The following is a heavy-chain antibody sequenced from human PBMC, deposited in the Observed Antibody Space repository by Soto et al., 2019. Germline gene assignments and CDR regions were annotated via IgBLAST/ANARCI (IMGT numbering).Heavy chain of an antibody. Sequence: GALRLSFAASGCTFSYYYMSLIRQAPGKGLEGVSDISSSGSNIYYADSVKSRFTICRDNDKNALYVQMNSQRREDTDVYYCATAPSGYPFDYWGQGTLVTVSS. CDR2: ISSSGSNI. V-gene: IGHV3-11*01. D-gene: IGHD5-18*01. CDR1: GCTFSYYY. CDR3: ATAPSGYPFDY. J-gene: IGHJ4*02.